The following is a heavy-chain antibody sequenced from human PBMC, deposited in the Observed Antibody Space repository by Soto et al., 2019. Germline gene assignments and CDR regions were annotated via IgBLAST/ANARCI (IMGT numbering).Heavy chain of an antibody. V-gene: IGHV1-8*01. CDR1: GYTFTSYD. J-gene: IGHJ6*02. D-gene: IGHD2-15*01. Sequence: GASVKVSCKAAGYTFTSYDINWVRQATGQGLEWMGWMNPNSGNANYAQKFQGRVTITADESTSTAYMELSSLRSEDTAVYYCARGCSGGSCYYYYYGMDVWGQGTTVSVSS. CDR3: ARGCSGGSCYYYYYGMDV. CDR2: MNPNSGNA.